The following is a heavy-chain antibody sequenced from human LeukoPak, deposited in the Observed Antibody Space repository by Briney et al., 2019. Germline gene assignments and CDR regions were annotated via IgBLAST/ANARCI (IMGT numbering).Heavy chain of an antibody. D-gene: IGHD3-10*01. CDR3: AKDEAYITMVRGVTIGMGV. J-gene: IGHJ6*02. CDR2: ISGSGGST. V-gene: IGHV3-23*01. CDR1: GFTFSSYA. Sequence: GGSLRLSCAASGFTFSSYAMSWVRQAPGQGLEWVSAISGSGGSTYYADSVKGRFTISRDNSKNTLYLQMNSLRAEDTAVYYCAKDEAYITMVRGVTIGMGVWGQGTTVTVSS.